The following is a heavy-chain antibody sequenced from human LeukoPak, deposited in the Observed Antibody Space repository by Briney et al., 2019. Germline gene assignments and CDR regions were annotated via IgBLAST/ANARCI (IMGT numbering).Heavy chain of an antibody. CDR1: GGSISSYY. D-gene: IGHD3-10*01. V-gene: IGHV4-4*07. CDR2: IYTSGST. Sequence: PSETLSLTCTVSGGSISSYYWSWIRQPAGKGLQWIGRIYTSGSTNYNPSLKSRVTISVDTSKNQFSLKLSSVTAADTAVYYCARETQYYYGSGSYYNNPAFDIWGQGTMVTVSS. CDR3: ARETQYYYGSGSYYNNPAFDI. J-gene: IGHJ3*02.